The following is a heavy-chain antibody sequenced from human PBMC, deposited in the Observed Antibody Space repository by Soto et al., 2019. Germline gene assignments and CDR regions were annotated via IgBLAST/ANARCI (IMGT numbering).Heavy chain of an antibody. V-gene: IGHV5-10-1*01. CDR1: GYSFTSYW. CDR2: IDPSDSYT. Sequence: PGESLKISCKGSGYSFTSYWISWVRQMPGKGLEWMGRIDPSDSYTNYSPSFQGHVTISADKSISTAYLQWSSLKASDTAMYYCARERGIEVAQAYTWFDPWGQGTLVTVSS. CDR3: ARERGIEVAQAYTWFDP. D-gene: IGHD6-19*01. J-gene: IGHJ5*02.